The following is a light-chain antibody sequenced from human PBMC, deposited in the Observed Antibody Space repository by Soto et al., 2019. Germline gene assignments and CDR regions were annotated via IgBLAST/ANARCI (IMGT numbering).Light chain of an antibody. V-gene: IGLV2-14*01. CDR1: SSDVGGYNY. Sequence: XXCTGTSSDVGGYNYVSWYQQHPGKAPKLMIYEVSNRPSGVSNRFSGSKSGNTASLTISGLQAEDEADYFCSSYGSTSTRYVFGTGTKLTVL. CDR2: EVS. CDR3: SSYGSTSTRYV. J-gene: IGLJ1*01.